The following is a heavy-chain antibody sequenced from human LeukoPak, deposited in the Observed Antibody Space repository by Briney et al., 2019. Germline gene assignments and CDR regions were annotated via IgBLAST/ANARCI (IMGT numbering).Heavy chain of an antibody. V-gene: IGHV1-69*13. Sequence: GASVKVSCKAFGGTFSSYAISWVRQAPGQGLEWMGGIIPIFGTANYAQKFQGRVTITADESTSTAYMELSSLRSEDTAVYYCAAHYYYGSGSHRTGYYYYGMDVWGQGTTVTVSS. CDR3: AAHYYYGSGSHRTGYYYYGMDV. D-gene: IGHD3-10*01. CDR1: GGTFSSYA. J-gene: IGHJ6*02. CDR2: IIPIFGTA.